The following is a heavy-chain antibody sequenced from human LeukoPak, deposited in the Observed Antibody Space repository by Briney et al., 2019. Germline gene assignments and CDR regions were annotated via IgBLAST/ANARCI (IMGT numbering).Heavy chain of an antibody. V-gene: IGHV4-39*01. CDR3: ARHRRLRYFDWLSLSYYFDY. Sequence: SETLSLNCTVSGGSISSNGYYLALFRQPPEKRLVWIVSIYYSGSTYYNPSLKSRVTISVDTPKNQFSLKLSSVTAADTAVYYCARHRRLRYFDWLSLSYYFDYWGQGTLVTVSS. D-gene: IGHD3-9*01. J-gene: IGHJ4*02. CDR2: IYYSGST. CDR1: GGSISSNGYY.